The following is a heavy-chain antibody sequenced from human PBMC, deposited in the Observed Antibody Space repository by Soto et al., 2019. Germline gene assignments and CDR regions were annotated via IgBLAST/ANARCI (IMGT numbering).Heavy chain of an antibody. J-gene: IGHJ4*02. Sequence: QVQLVQSGAEVKKPGSSVKVSCKASGGAFGSYAINWVRQAPGQGLEWMGGIIPMFETTNYAQRFQGRVTVTADESTSTVYLELTRLRSEDTGMYYCTSHRGYSSGYWGQDFWGQGTLVTVSS. V-gene: IGHV1-69*01. CDR1: GGAFGSYA. CDR3: TSHRGYSSGYWGQDF. D-gene: IGHD5-12*01. CDR2: IIPMFETT.